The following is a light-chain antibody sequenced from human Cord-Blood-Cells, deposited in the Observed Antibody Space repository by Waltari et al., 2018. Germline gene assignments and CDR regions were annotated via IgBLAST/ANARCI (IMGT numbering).Light chain of an antibody. CDR2: DGS. Sequence: QSALTQPRSVSESPGQSVTISCTGTSSDVGGYNYVSWYQQHQGKAPQLMIYDGSKRPSGVPDRFSGSKSGNTASLTISGLQAEDEDDYYCCSYAGRVFGGGTKLTVL. J-gene: IGLJ3*02. CDR3: CSYAGRV. V-gene: IGLV2-11*01. CDR1: SSDVGGYNY.